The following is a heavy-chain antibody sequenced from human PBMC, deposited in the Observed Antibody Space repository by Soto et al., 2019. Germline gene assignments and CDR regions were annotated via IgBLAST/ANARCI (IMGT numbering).Heavy chain of an antibody. CDR1: DGSVNTNAFS. CDR3: AVYLCTQIEVAGIGYFDS. CDR2: ISSSGRA. V-gene: IGHV4-31*03. J-gene: IGHJ4*02. Sequence: PAEPLSLTCTLSDGSVNTNAFSCNRIRQHPGKGLDSTGHISSSGRASYSPSLKRRVAMSLAASQNHFSLQLTFVTSADAAGYDWAVYLCTQIEVAGIGYFDSWGPGTLVTVSS. D-gene: IGHD6-19*01.